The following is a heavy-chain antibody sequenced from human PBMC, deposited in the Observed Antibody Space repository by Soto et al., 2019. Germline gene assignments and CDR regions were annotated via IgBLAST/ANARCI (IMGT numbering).Heavy chain of an antibody. Sequence: GSLRPSCAASVFTFSSYSMNWVRQAPGKGLEWVSSISSSSSYIYYADSVKGRFTISRDNSKNTLYLQMSSLRAEDTAVYYCVIGFRYFDWSLDYWGQGTLVTVSS. CDR2: ISSSSSYI. V-gene: IGHV3-21*01. J-gene: IGHJ4*02. CDR1: VFTFSSYS. D-gene: IGHD3-9*01. CDR3: VIGFRYFDWSLDY.